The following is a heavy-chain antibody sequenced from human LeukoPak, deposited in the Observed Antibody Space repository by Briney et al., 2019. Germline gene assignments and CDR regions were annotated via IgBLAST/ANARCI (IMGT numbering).Heavy chain of an antibody. J-gene: IGHJ5*02. Sequence: SETLSLTCAVYGGSLSGYYWSWIRQPPGKGLEWIGEINHSGSTNYNPSLKSRVTISVDTSKNQFSLKLSSVTAADTAVYYWARSRRYYDILAGPGQSRWFDPWGQGTPVTVSS. CDR3: ARSRRYYDILAGPGQSRWFDP. V-gene: IGHV4-34*01. CDR2: INHSGST. D-gene: IGHD3-9*01. CDR1: GGSLSGYY.